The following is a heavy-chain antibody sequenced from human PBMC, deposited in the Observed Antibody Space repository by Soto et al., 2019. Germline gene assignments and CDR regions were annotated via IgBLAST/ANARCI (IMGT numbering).Heavy chain of an antibody. J-gene: IGHJ4*02. Sequence: ASGKVCCKVSGYTLTELSMHWVRQAPGKGLEWMGGFDPEDGETIYAQKFQGRVTMTEDTSTDTAYMELSSLRSEDTAVYYCATHPPYSSGFDYWGQGTLVTVSS. V-gene: IGHV1-24*01. CDR1: GYTLTELS. D-gene: IGHD6-19*01. CDR2: FDPEDGET. CDR3: ATHPPYSSGFDY.